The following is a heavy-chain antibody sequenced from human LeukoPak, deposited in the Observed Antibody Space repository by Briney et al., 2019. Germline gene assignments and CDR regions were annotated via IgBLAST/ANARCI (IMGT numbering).Heavy chain of an antibody. J-gene: IGHJ6*03. D-gene: IGHD6-6*01. V-gene: IGHV3-9*03. CDR2: ISWNSGSI. Sequence: GGSLRLSCAASGFTFDDYAMHRVRQAPGKGLEWVSGISWNSGSIGYADSVKGRFTISRDNAKNSLYLQMNSLRAEDMALYYCAKDIASSYYYYYMDVWGKGTTVTVSS. CDR1: GFTFDDYA. CDR3: AKDIASSYYYYYMDV.